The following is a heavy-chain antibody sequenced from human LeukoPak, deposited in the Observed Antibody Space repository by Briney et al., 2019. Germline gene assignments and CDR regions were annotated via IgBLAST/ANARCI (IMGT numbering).Heavy chain of an antibody. CDR1: GFTFSSNG. Sequence: GGSLRLSCAASGFTFSSNGMHWVRQAPGKGLEWVAVIWYDGSNKYHADSVKGRFTISRDNSKNTLYLQMNSLRAEDTAVYYCARENSGYYFALDYWGQGTLVTVSS. V-gene: IGHV3-33*01. D-gene: IGHD5-12*01. J-gene: IGHJ4*02. CDR3: ARENSGYYFALDY. CDR2: IWYDGSNK.